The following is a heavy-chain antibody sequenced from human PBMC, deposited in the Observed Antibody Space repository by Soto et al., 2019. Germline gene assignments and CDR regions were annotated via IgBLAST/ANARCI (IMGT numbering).Heavy chain of an antibody. CDR3: AREILIASRVFDY. CDR1: GFTFSSYA. V-gene: IGHV3-30-3*01. D-gene: IGHD2-8*01. Sequence: GGSLRLSCAASGFTFSSYAMHWVRQAPGKGLEWVAVISYDGSNKYCADSVKGRFTISRDNSKNTLYLQMNSLRAEDTAVYYCAREILIASRVFDYWGQGTLVTVSS. J-gene: IGHJ4*02. CDR2: ISYDGSNK.